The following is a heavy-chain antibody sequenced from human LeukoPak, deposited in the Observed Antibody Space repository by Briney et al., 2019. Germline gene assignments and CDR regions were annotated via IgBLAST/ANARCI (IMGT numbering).Heavy chain of an antibody. CDR1: GFTVSSNY. V-gene: IGHV3-53*01. Sequence: QAGGSLRLSCAASGFTVSSNYISWVRQAPGKGLECVSLIYTSGSTYYADSVKGRFTISRDTSKNTLYLQMNSLRAEDTAVYYCARVTTSGSYKFDYWGQGTLVTVSS. CDR2: IYTSGST. J-gene: IGHJ4*02. D-gene: IGHD3-10*01. CDR3: ARVTTSGSYKFDY.